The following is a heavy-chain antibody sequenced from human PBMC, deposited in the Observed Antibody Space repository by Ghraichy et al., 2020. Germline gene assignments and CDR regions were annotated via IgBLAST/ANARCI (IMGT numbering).Heavy chain of an antibody. CDR1: GFTFSSYA. CDR2: ISYDGSNK. J-gene: IGHJ4*02. Sequence: RGSLRLSCAASGFTFSSYAMHWVRQAPGKGLEWVAVISYDGSNKYYADSVKGRFTISRDNSKNTLYLQMNSLRAEDKAVYYCARAHVEMAGDYWGQGTLVTVSS. D-gene: IGHD5-24*01. V-gene: IGHV3-30-3*01. CDR3: ARAHVEMAGDY.